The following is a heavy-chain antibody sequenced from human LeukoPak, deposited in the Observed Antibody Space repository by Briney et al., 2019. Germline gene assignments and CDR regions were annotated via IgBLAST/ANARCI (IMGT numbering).Heavy chain of an antibody. CDR1: GGSISSYY. V-gene: IGHV4-59*01. D-gene: IGHD1-26*01. CDR3: ARDRGVGAPDYMDV. J-gene: IGHJ6*03. CDR2: IYYSGST. Sequence: SETLSLTCTVSGGSISSYYWSWIRQPPGKGLEWIGYIYYSGSTNYNPSLKSRVTISVDTSKNQFSLKLSSVTAADTAVYYCARDRGVGAPDYMDVWGKGTTVTISS.